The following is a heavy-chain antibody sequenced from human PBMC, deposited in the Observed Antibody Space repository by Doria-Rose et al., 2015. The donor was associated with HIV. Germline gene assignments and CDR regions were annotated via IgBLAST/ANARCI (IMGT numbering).Heavy chain of an antibody. V-gene: IGHV2-26*01. J-gene: IGHJ4*02. CDR3: ARIKSSRWYHKYYFDF. CDR1: GVSLSSPGMG. CDR2: MCSDDER. D-gene: IGHD6-13*01. Sequence: QIALKESGPVLVKPTETLTLTCTVSGVSLSSPGMGVSRIRQPPGKALEWLANMCSDDERSYKTSLKIRLTISRGTSKRQVVLTMTDMDPVDTATYYCARIKSSRWYHKYYFDFWGQGTLVIVSA.